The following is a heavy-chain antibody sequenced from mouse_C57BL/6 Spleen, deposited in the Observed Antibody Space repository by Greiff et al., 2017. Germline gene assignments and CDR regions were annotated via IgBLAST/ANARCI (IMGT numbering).Heavy chain of an antibody. J-gene: IGHJ2*01. Sequence: QVHVKQSGAELAKPGASVKLSCKASGYTFTSYWMHWVKQRPGQGLEWIGYINPSSGYTKYNQKFKDKATLTADKSSSTAYMQLSSLTYEDSAVYYCAIYYYGSSWDYFDYWGQGTTLTVSS. V-gene: IGHV1-7*01. CDR2: INPSSGYT. CDR3: AIYYYGSSWDYFDY. CDR1: GYTFTSYW. D-gene: IGHD1-1*01.